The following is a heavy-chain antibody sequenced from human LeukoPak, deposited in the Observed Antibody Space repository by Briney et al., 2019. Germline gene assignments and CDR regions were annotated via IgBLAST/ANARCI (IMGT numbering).Heavy chain of an antibody. CDR3: AKARNSDYRFGFDI. CDR1: RFTFSNYG. V-gene: IGHV3-23*01. Sequence: GGSLRLPCAVARFTFSNYGMSWVRQAPGKGLEWVSGISGSGGSTYYADSVKGRFTFFGDNSRNTLYLQMSSLRVEDTAVYYCAKARNSDYRFGFDIWGQGTMVTVSS. D-gene: IGHD4-11*01. CDR2: ISGSGGST. J-gene: IGHJ3*02.